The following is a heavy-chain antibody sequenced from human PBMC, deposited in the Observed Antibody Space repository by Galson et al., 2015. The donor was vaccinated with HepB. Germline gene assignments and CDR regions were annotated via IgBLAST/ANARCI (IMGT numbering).Heavy chain of an antibody. J-gene: IGHJ4*02. V-gene: IGHV1-69*13. D-gene: IGHD3-22*01. CDR3: ASAYYYDSSGYYYGD. Sequence: SVKVSCKASGGNFSSYAISWVRQAPGQGLEWMGGIIPIFGTANYAQKFQGRVTITADESTSTAYMELSSLRSEDTAVYYCASAYYYDSSGYYYGDWGQGTLVTVSS. CDR2: IIPIFGTA. CDR1: GGNFSSYA.